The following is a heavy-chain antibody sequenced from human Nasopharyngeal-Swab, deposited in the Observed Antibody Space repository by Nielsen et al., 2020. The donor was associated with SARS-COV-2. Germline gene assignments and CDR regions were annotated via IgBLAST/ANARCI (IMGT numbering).Heavy chain of an antibody. D-gene: IGHD2-15*01. J-gene: IGHJ6*03. CDR2: IKQDGSEQ. Sequence: WIRQPPGKGLQWVANIKQDGSEQFYVDSVKGRFTIYRDIAKNSLYLQMNSLRAEDTAVYHCARVRGYCSGGACYVYYYMDVWGKGTTVTVSS. CDR3: ARVRGYCSGGACYVYYYMDV. V-gene: IGHV3-7*01.